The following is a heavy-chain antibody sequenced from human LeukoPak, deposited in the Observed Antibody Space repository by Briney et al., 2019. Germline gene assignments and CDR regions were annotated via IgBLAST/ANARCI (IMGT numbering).Heavy chain of an antibody. Sequence: ASVKVSCKASGYTFTGYYMHWVRQAPGQGVEWMGWINPNSGGTNYAQKFQGRVTMTRDTSISTAYMELSRLRSDDTAVYYCARALGIAVAGTVGYWGQGTLVTVSS. CDR1: GYTFTGYY. V-gene: IGHV1-2*02. J-gene: IGHJ4*02. CDR2: INPNSGGT. D-gene: IGHD6-19*01. CDR3: ARALGIAVAGTVGY.